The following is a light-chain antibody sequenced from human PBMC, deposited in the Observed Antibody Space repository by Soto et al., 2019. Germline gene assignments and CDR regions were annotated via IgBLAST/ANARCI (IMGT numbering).Light chain of an antibody. V-gene: IGKV3-20*01. Sequence: EVVLTQSPCTLSLSPGAIATLSCRASQSFSSTYLAWYQQKPGQAPRLLIYGASSRATGIPDRFSGGGSGTDFSLTISRLDPEDFAVYYCQQYGSSFGQGTRLEI. CDR1: QSFSSTY. CDR3: QQYGSS. J-gene: IGKJ5*01. CDR2: GAS.